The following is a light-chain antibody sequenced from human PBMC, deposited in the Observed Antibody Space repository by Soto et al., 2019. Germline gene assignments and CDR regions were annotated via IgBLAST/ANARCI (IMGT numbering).Light chain of an antibody. CDR3: AAWDVSLVV. CDR2: SDN. CDR1: SPNIGTNT. J-gene: IGLJ2*01. V-gene: IGLV1-44*01. Sequence: QSVLTQPPSASGTPGQRVTISCSGISPNIGTNTVIWYQQLPGAAPRLLIYSDNQRPSGVPDRFSGSKSGTSASLAISGLQSEDEADYYCAAWDVSLVVFGGGTQLTVL.